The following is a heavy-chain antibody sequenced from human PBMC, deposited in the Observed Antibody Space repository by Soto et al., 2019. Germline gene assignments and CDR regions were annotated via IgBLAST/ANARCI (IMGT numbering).Heavy chain of an antibody. D-gene: IGHD3-3*01. V-gene: IGHV4-59*12. CDR3: ARGRVAADY. Sequence: PSETLSLTCTVSGGSISSNYWTWIRQPPGKGLEWIGYIYHSGSTYYNPSLKSRVTISVDRSKNQFSLKLSSVTAADTAVYYCARGRVAADYWGQGTLVTVSS. CDR1: GGSISSNY. J-gene: IGHJ4*02. CDR2: IYHSGST.